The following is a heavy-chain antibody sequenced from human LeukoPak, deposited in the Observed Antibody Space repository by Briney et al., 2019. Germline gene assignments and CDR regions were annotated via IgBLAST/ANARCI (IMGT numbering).Heavy chain of an antibody. J-gene: IGHJ4*02. V-gene: IGHV3-66*01. D-gene: IGHD3-16*01. CDR1: GFTVNDNY. Sequence: PGGSLRPSCAASGFTVNDNYMHWVRQAPGKGLEWASLISTGGIIHYAHSVKGRFTISRDNSKNTLYLQMNSLRVEDTAVYYCARGGGFMIEGWGLGALVTVSS. CDR3: ARGGGFMIEG. CDR2: ISTGGII.